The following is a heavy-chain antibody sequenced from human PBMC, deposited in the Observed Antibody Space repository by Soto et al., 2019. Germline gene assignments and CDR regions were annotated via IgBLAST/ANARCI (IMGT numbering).Heavy chain of an antibody. V-gene: IGHV3-23*01. CDR2: DSDYGGST. D-gene: IGHD2-15*01. CDR3: AKAPVEVGLSDFEN. J-gene: IGHJ4*02. CDR1: GVIFRSYG. Sequence: EVQLLESGGGLVQPGGSLRLSCAASGVIFRSYGMGWVRQARGKGLEWVSSDSDYGGSTWYADSVKGRFTISRDSSKNTAYLQMESLRAEDKAVYFCAKAPVEVGLSDFENCGQGTLVTVSS.